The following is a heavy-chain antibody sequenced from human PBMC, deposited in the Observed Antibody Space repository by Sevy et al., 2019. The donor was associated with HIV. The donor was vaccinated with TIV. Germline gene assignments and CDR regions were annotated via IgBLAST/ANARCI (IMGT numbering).Heavy chain of an antibody. J-gene: IGHJ4*02. Sequence: ASVKVSCKASGFTFTSSAVQWVRQARGQRLEWIGWIVVGSGNTNYAQKFQERVTITRDMSTSTAYMELSSLRSEDTAVYYCAAAPYYYDSITTAYYFDYWGQGTLVTVSS. CDR1: GFTFTSSA. CDR3: AAAPYYYDSITTAYYFDY. CDR2: IVVGSGNT. D-gene: IGHD3-22*01. V-gene: IGHV1-58*01.